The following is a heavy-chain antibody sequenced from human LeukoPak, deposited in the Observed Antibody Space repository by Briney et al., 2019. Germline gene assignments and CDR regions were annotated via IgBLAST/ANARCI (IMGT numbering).Heavy chain of an antibody. CDR1: GFTFSSYD. J-gene: IGHJ6*02. V-gene: IGHV3-13*01. D-gene: IGHD2-2*01. CDR2: IGTAGDT. CDR3: ARGCSSTSCYPHYYYYGMDV. Sequence: RGGSLRLSSAASGFTFSSYDMHWVRQATGKGLEWVSAIGTAGDTYYPGSVKGRFTISRENAKNSLYLQMNSLRAGDTAVYYCARGCSSTSCYPHYYYYGMDVWGQGTTVTVSS.